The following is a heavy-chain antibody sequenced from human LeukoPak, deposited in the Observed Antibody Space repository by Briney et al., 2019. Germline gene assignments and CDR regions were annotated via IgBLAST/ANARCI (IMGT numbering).Heavy chain of an antibody. CDR1: GYVFTIYG. Sequence: GASVKVSCKASGYVFTIYGISWVRQAPGQGLEWVGWISPYNGNTNYAQKLQGRVTMATDTSTSTAYMELRSLRSDDTAVYYCARVATIHTVTSYYFDYWGQGTLVTVSS. D-gene: IGHD4-11*01. CDR2: ISPYNGNT. J-gene: IGHJ4*02. CDR3: ARVATIHTVTSYYFDY. V-gene: IGHV1-18*01.